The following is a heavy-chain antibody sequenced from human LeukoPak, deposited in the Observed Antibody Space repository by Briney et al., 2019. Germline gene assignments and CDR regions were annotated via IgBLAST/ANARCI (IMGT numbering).Heavy chain of an antibody. Sequence: PGGSLRLSCVASGFTFSSYWMHWVRQAPGKGLVWVSRINSDGSSTSYADSVKGRFTISRDNTKNTLYLQMNSLRAEDTAVYYCARAAYSSSFNWFDPWGQGTLVTVSS. D-gene: IGHD6-13*01. CDR3: ARAAYSSSFNWFDP. CDR1: GFTFSSYW. V-gene: IGHV3-74*01. CDR2: INSDGSST. J-gene: IGHJ5*02.